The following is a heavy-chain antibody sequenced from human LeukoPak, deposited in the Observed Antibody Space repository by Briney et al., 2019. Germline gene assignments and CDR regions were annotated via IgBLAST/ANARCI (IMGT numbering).Heavy chain of an antibody. V-gene: IGHV3-43*02. D-gene: IGHD2-21*02. CDR3: AKDISNCGGDCYYFDY. Sequence: GGSLRLSCAASGFTFSTYAMHWVRQPPGKGLEWVSLISGDGSDTYYADSVKGRFTISRDNSKNSLYLQVNSLRTGDTALYYCAKDISNCGGDCYYFDYWGQGTLVTSST. CDR1: GFTFSTYA. J-gene: IGHJ4*02. CDR2: ISGDGSDT.